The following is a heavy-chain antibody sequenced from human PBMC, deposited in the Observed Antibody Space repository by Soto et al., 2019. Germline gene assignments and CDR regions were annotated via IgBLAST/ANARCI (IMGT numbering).Heavy chain of an antibody. CDR1: GDSVSSNSAA. J-gene: IGHJ6*02. CDR3: ARAVAYGYSYGWGADYYYGMDV. CDR2: TYYRSKWYN. D-gene: IGHD5-18*01. Sequence: SQTLSLTCAISGDSVSSNSAAWNWIRQSPSRGLEWLGRTYYRSKWYNDYAVSVKSRITINPDTSKNQFSLQLNSVRPEDTAVYSCARAVAYGYSYGWGADYYYGMDVWGQGTTVPVSS. V-gene: IGHV6-1*01.